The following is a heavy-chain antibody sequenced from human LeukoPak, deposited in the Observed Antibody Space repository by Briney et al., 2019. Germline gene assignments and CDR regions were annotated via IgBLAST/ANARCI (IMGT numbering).Heavy chain of an antibody. CDR3: AKETASGYGAFDI. Sequence: GGSLRLSCAASRFTFSTYAMSWVRQAPGKGLEWVSAISGSGGSTYYADSVKGRFTISRDNSKNTLYLQMNSLRAEDTAVYYCAKETASGYGAFDIWGQGTMVTVSS. J-gene: IGHJ3*02. CDR2: ISGSGGST. V-gene: IGHV3-23*01. D-gene: IGHD3-22*01. CDR1: RFTFSTYA.